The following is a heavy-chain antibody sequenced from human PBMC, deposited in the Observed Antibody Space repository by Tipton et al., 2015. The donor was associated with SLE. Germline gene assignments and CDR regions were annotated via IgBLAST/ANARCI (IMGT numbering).Heavy chain of an antibody. CDR1: GVSISTSRYY. D-gene: IGHD1-1*01. V-gene: IGHV4-39*02. Sequence: TLSLTCSVSGVSISTSRYYWGWIRQSPGQGLEWVGSLYAGGGTYFHPSLKSRASISADASKNHFSLKLNSVTAADTATYYCARDDRWNAPGWWFDPWGQGTLVTVSS. CDR2: LYAGGGT. J-gene: IGHJ5*02. CDR3: ARDDRWNAPGWWFDP.